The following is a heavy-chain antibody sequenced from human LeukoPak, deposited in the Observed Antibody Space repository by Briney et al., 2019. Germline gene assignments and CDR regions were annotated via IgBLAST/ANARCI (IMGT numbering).Heavy chain of an antibody. CDR2: MNPNSGNT. CDR1: GYTFTSYD. J-gene: IGHJ3*02. CDR3: ARVGVTMVRGVIITGDAFDI. Sequence: ASVKVSCKASGYTFTSYDINWVRQATGQGLEWMGWMNPNSGNTGYAQKFQGRVTMTRNTSISTAYMELSSLRSEDTAVYCCARVGVTMVRGVIITGDAFDIWGQGTMVTVSS. V-gene: IGHV1-8*01. D-gene: IGHD3-10*01.